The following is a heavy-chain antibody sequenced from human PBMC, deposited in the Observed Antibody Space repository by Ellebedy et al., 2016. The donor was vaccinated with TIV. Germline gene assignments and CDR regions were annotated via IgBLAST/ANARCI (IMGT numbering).Heavy chain of an antibody. CDR1: GFTFSDYW. Sequence: PGGSLRLSCAASGFTFSDYWMNWVRQAPGKGLEWVANIKPGGDEKFYVGSVVGRFTISRDNANNSLYLQMDSLRAEDTAVYYCATDEGICWGQGTLVTVSS. D-gene: IGHD3-10*01. V-gene: IGHV3-7*03. J-gene: IGHJ4*02. CDR3: ATDEGIC. CDR2: IKPGGDEK.